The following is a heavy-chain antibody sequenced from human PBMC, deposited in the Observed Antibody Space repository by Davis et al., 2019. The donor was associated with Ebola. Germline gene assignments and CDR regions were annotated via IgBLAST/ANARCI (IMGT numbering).Heavy chain of an antibody. V-gene: IGHV5-51*01. CDR2: IFPGDSDT. CDR3: ARHPPYATGWHYFDF. J-gene: IGHJ4*02. D-gene: IGHD2-2*01. Sequence: KVSCKGSGYSFSSYWIAWVRRMPGKGPEWMGIIFPGDSDTRYSPSFQSQVTISADKSINTAYLQWSTLKASDTAMYYCARHPPYATGWHYFDFWGQGTLVTVSS. CDR1: GYSFSSYW.